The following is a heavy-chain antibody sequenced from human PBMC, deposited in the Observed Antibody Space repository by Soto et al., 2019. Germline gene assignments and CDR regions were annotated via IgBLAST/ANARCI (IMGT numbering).Heavy chain of an antibody. D-gene: IGHD2-15*01. CDR3: TRRHCSGGGCYSDFDF. J-gene: IGHJ4*02. CDR1: GFTLSGFD. Sequence: EVQLVESGGGLVQPGGSLKLSCAASGFTLSGFDVHWVRQAAGEGLEWVARIKTKVESYATEYAASVKGRFSISRNDSKNTAYLEMNSLKTEDTAVYYCTRRHCSGGGCYSDFDFWGQGSQVTVSS. CDR2: IKTKVESYAT. V-gene: IGHV3-73*01.